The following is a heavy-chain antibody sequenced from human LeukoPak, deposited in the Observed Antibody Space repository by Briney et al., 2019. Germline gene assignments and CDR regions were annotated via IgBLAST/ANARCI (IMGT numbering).Heavy chain of an antibody. CDR3: ARDHRPEIQYYYMDV. CDR1: GFSLSNYG. J-gene: IGHJ6*03. D-gene: IGHD1-14*01. CDR2: LLYDGNTK. V-gene: IGHV3-33*01. Sequence: GGSLRLSCAASGFSLSNYGMHWVRQAPGKGLEWVAALLYDGNTKHYADSVKGRFTIPRDISKNTFYLQMNSLTAEDTAVYYCARDHRPEIQYYYMDVWGKGTTVAVSS.